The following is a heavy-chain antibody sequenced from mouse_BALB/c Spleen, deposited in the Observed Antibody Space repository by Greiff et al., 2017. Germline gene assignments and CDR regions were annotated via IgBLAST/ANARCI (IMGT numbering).Heavy chain of an antibody. D-gene: IGHD2-4*01. J-gene: IGHJ4*01. CDR3: AGHYYDYGGDYAMDY. Sequence: EVHLVESGPGLVKPSQSLSLSCTATGYSFTSDYACYWIRQFPGNQLEWMGYISYSGSTSYNPSLKSRISITRDTSKNQFFLQLNSVTTEDTATYYCAGHYYDYGGDYAMDYWGQGTSVTVSS. CDR1: GYSFTSDYA. V-gene: IGHV3-2*02. CDR2: ISYSGST.